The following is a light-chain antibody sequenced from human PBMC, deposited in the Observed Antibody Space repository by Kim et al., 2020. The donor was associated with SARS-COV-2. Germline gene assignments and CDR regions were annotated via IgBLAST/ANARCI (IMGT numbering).Light chain of an antibody. V-gene: IGLV7-43*01. Sequence: GGTVTLSCASSTGAVTSAYYPSWFQQKPGLAPRTLSYSTINKRSWTPARFSGSLLGGRAALTLSAVQPDDEADYYCLLYYAGSWVFGGGTQLTVL. CDR3: LLYYAGSWV. CDR1: TGAVTSAYY. CDR2: STI. J-gene: IGLJ3*02.